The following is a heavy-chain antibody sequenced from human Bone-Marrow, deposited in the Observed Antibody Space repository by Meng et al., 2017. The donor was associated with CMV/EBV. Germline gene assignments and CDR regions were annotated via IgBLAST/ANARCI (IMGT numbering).Heavy chain of an antibody. CDR1: GFTFSSYS. Sequence: GESLKISCTASGFTFSSYSMNWVRQAPGKGLEWVSSISSSSSYIYYADSVKGRFTISRDNAKNSLYLQMNSLRAEDTAVYFCGVTTVGYYYYGMDVWGQGTTVTVSS. J-gene: IGHJ6*02. D-gene: IGHD4-11*01. CDR2: ISSSSSYI. CDR3: GVTTVGYYYYGMDV. V-gene: IGHV3-21*01.